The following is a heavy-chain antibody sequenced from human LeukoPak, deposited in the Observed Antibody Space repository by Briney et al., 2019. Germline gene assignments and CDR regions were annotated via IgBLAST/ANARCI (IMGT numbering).Heavy chain of an antibody. V-gene: IGHV4-34*01. CDR2: INHSGST. CDR3: ASSRVVPAAILGY. CDR1: GGSISNYY. J-gene: IGHJ4*02. D-gene: IGHD2-2*02. Sequence: SETLSLTCTVSGGSISNYYWSWIRQPPGKGLEWIGEINHSGSTNYNPSLKSRVTISVDTSKNQFSLKLSSVTAADTAVYYCASSRVVPAAILGYWGQGTLVTVSS.